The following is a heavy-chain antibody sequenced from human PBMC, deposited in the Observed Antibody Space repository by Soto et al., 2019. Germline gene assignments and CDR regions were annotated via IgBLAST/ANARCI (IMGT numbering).Heavy chain of an antibody. CDR2: IWYDGSNK. D-gene: IGHD1-20*01. Sequence: QVQLVESGGGVVQPGRSLRLSCAASGFTFSSYGMHWVRQAPGKGLEWVAVIWYDGSNKYYADSVKGRFTISRDNSKNTLYLQMNSLRAEDTAVYYCARGYNYWSARAEAAFDIWGQGTTVTVSS. CDR1: GFTFSSYG. J-gene: IGHJ3*02. CDR3: ARGYNYWSARAEAAFDI. V-gene: IGHV3-33*01.